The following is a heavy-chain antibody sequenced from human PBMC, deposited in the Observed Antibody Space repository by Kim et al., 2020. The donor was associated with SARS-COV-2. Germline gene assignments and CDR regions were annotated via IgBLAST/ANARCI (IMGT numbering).Heavy chain of an antibody. CDR1: GGTFSSYA. Sequence: SVKVSCKASGGTFSSYAISWVRQAPGQGLEWMGGIIPIFGTANYAQKFQGRVTITADKSTSTAYMELSSLRSEDTAVYYCAREGQDSSGPAGNFDYWGQGTLGTVSS. CDR2: IIPIFGTA. V-gene: IGHV1-69*06. D-gene: IGHD3-22*01. J-gene: IGHJ4*02. CDR3: AREGQDSSGPAGNFDY.